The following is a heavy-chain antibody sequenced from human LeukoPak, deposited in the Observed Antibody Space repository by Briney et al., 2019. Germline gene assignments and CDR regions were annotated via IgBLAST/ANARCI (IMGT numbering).Heavy chain of an antibody. CDR2: IYYSGST. V-gene: IGHV4-39*07. J-gene: IGHJ6*03. CDR1: GGSISSSSYY. D-gene: IGHD6-13*01. CDR3: ARAQLVRRYYYYYYMDV. Sequence: PSETLSLTCTVSGGSISSSSYYWGWIRQPPGKGLEWIGSIYYSGSTYYNPSLKSRVTISVDTSKNQFSLKLSSVTAADTAVYYCARAQLVRRYYYYYYMDVWGKGTTVTVSS.